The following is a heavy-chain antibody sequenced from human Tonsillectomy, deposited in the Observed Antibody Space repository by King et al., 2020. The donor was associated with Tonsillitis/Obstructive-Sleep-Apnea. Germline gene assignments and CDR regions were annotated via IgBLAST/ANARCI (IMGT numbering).Heavy chain of an antibody. J-gene: IGHJ4*02. V-gene: IGHV2-5*02. CDR3: SHSTPRRDTAMVSFDY. CDR2: IYWDDDK. CDR1: GFSLSTSGVG. D-gene: IGHD5-18*01. Sequence: TLKESGPTLVKPTQTLTLTCTFSGFSLSTSGVGVGWIRQPPGKALEWLALIYWDDDKRYSPSLKSRLTITKDTSKNQVVLTMTNMDPVDTSTYYCSHSTPRRDTAMVSFDYWGQGTLVTVSS.